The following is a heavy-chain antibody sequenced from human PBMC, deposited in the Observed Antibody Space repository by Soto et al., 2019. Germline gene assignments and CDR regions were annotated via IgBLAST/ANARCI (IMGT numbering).Heavy chain of an antibody. Sequence: ELQLLESGGGVVQPGGSLRLSCAASGFTFSAYAMSWVRQAPGKGLQWVSGVGGSDTDKHYADSVRGLFTVSRDNSKNTLYLQMNSLRADDTAVYYCAKDATAVNGVWDPFDMWGQGTEVTVSS. J-gene: IGHJ3*02. CDR2: VGGSDTDK. V-gene: IGHV3-23*01. CDR3: AKDATAVNGVWDPFDM. CDR1: GFTFSAYA. D-gene: IGHD2-8*01.